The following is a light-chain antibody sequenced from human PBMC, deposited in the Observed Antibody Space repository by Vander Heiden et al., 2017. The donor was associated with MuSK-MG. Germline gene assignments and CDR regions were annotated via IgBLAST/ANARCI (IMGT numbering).Light chain of an antibody. CDR2: WAS. CDR1: QSVLYSSNNKNY. J-gene: IGKJ2*01. Sequence: DIVMTHAPDSLAVSLGERATINCKSSQSVLYSSNNKNYLAWYQQKPGQPPKLLIYWASTRESGVPDRFSGSGSGTDFTLTISSLQAEDVAVYYCQQDDSTLYTFGQGTKMEIK. CDR3: QQDDSTLYT. V-gene: IGKV4-1*01.